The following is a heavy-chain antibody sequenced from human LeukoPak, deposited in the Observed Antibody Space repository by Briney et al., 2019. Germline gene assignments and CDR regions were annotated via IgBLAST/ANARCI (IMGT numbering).Heavy chain of an antibody. CDR3: ARERWYDAFDI. V-gene: IGHV3-30-3*01. CDR1: GFTFSSYA. D-gene: IGHD4-23*01. J-gene: IGHJ3*02. Sequence: RSLRLSCAASGFTFSSYAMHWVRQAPGKGLEWVAVISYDGSNKYYADSVKGRFTISRDNSKNTLYLQMNSLRAEDTAVYYCARERWYDAFDIWGQGTMVTVSS. CDR2: ISYDGSNK.